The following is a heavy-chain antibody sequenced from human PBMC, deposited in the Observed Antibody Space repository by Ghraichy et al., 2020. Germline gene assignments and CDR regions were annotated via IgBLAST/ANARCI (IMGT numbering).Heavy chain of an antibody. CDR3: TTDAAADWGDY. Sequence: GGSPRLSCAASGFTFSNAWMSWVRQAPGKGLEWVGRIKSKTDGGTTDYAAPVKGRFTISRDDSKNTLYLQMNSLKTEDIAVYYCTTDAAADWGDYWGQGTLVTVSS. CDR2: IKSKTDGGTT. D-gene: IGHD6-13*01. J-gene: IGHJ4*02. CDR1: GFTFSNAW. V-gene: IGHV3-15*01.